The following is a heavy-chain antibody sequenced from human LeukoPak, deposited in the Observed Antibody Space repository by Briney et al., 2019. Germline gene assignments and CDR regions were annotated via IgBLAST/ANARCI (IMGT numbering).Heavy chain of an antibody. D-gene: IGHD5-24*01. J-gene: IGHJ4*02. V-gene: IGHV3-48*01. CDR2: ISASSNSI. CDR3: ARDLGLRRNGYNPFDY. Sequence: GGSLRLSCAASGFTLNTYTMNWVRQAPGKGLEWILSISASSNSIEYADSVEGRFSISRDSAKNSLDLQMNSLRADDTAMYYCARDLGLRRNGYNPFDYWGQGILVTVSS. CDR1: GFTLNTYT.